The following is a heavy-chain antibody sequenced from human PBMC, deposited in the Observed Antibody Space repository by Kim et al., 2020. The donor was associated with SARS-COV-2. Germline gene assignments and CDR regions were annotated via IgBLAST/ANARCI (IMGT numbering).Heavy chain of an antibody. CDR3: ARDRRELIGEAIDY. CDR1: GGSFSGYY. CDR2: INHSGST. Sequence: SETLSLTCAVYGGSFSGYYWSWIRQPPGKGLEWIGEINHSGSTNYNPSLKSRVTISVDTSKNQFSLKLSSVTATDTAVYYCARDRRELIGEAIDYWGQGT. V-gene: IGHV4-34*01. J-gene: IGHJ4*02. D-gene: IGHD3-10*01.